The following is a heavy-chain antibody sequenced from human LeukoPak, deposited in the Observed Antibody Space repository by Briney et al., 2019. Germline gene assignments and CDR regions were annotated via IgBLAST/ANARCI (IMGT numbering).Heavy chain of an antibody. D-gene: IGHD1-7*01. CDR1: GGSISSSSYY. J-gene: IGHJ4*02. Sequence: SETLSLTCTVSGGSISSSSYYWGWIRQPPGKGLEWIGSIYYSGSTYYNPSLKSRVTISVDTSKNQFSLKLSSVTAADTAVYYCARHKTKFDYWGQGTLVTVSS. CDR2: IYYSGST. V-gene: IGHV4-39*01. CDR3: ARHKTKFDY.